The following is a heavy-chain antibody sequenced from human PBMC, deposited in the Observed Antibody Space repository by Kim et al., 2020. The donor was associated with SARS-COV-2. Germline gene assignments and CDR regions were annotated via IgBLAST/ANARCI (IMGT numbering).Heavy chain of an antibody. V-gene: IGHV3-23*01. Sequence: GGSLRLSCAASEFTFSSFAMSWVRQAPGKGLEWVSSITDGGRFTYYTDSVKGRFTISRDNSRNMLYLQMNSLRADDTAVYYCAKRMTGSPERSLFDPWGRGTLVTVSS. CDR1: EFTFSSFA. D-gene: IGHD1-26*01. CDR3: AKRMTGSPERSLFDP. J-gene: IGHJ5*02. CDR2: ITDGGRFT.